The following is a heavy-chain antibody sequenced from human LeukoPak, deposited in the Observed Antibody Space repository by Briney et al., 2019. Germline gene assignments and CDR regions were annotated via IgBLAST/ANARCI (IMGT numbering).Heavy chain of an antibody. D-gene: IGHD6-6*01. CDR3: ARSSLGMGSSYYFDY. J-gene: IGHJ4*02. Sequence: PSETLSLTCTVSGGSISSYYWSWIRQPPGKGLEWIGYIYYSGSANYNPSLMSRVTISVDTSKNQFSLKLSSVTAADTAVYYCARSSLGMGSSYYFDYWGQGTLVTVSS. V-gene: IGHV4-59*01. CDR1: GGSISSYY. CDR2: IYYSGSA.